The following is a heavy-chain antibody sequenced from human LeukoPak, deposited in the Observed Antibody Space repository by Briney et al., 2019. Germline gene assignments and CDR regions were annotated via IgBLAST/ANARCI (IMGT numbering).Heavy chain of an antibody. CDR1: GGSFSGYY. J-gene: IGHJ4*02. CDR3: ATGYSSSWYYFDY. D-gene: IGHD6-13*01. V-gene: IGHV4-34*01. CDR2: INHSGST. Sequence: LKPSETLSLTCAVYGGSFSGYYWSWIRQPPGKGLEWIGEINHSGSTNYNPSLKSRVTISVDTSKNQFSLKLSSVTAADTAVYYCATGYSSSWYYFDYWGQGTLVTVSS.